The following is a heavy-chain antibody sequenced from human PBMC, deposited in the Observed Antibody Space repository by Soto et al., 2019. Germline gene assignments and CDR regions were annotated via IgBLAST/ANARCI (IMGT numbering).Heavy chain of an antibody. Sequence: PSETLSLTCTVSGGSTIGSYWSWIRQPPGKGLEYIGNIYYSGSANYNPSLKSRVTISIDTSNNQFSLKLSSVTAADTAVYYCAREIGYCSGGSCGWFDPWGQGTLVTVSS. CDR2: IYYSGSA. D-gene: IGHD2-15*01. V-gene: IGHV4-59*01. J-gene: IGHJ5*02. CDR3: AREIGYCSGGSCGWFDP. CDR1: GGSTIGSY.